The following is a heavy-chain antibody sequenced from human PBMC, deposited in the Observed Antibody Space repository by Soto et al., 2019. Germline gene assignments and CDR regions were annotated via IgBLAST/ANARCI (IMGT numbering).Heavy chain of an antibody. V-gene: IGHV1-18*01. Sequence: GASVKVSCKASSYTFTSYGISWVRQAPGQGLEWMGWISANNGHTKYAQKFQGRVTMTTDTTTSTAYTELRSLRSDDTAVYYCARDRVNDDFWSGYYYGMDVWGQGTTVTVS. J-gene: IGHJ6*02. CDR2: ISANNGHT. CDR3: ARDRVNDDFWSGYYYGMDV. D-gene: IGHD3-3*01. CDR1: SYTFTSYG.